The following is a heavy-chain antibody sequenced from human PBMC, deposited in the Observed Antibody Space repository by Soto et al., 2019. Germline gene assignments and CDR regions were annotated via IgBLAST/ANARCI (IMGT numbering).Heavy chain of an antibody. V-gene: IGHV4-4*07. CDR3: AREYSSSSGRTLDI. J-gene: IGHJ3*02. CDR1: GGSISSYY. CDR2: IYTSGST. Sequence: SETLSLTCTASGGSISSYYWSWIRQPAGKGLEWIGRIYTSGSTNYNPSLKSRVLMSVDTSKNQFSLKLNSVTAADTAVYYCAREYSSSSGRTLDIWGQGTMVTVPS. D-gene: IGHD6-6*01.